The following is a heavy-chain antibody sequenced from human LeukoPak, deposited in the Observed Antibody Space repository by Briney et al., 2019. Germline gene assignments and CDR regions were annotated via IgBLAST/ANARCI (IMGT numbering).Heavy chain of an antibody. D-gene: IGHD2-2*01. J-gene: IGHJ6*02. CDR2: IYTSGIT. CDR3: ARDREDIVVVPAAMGNYYYYGMDV. Sequence: SQTLSLTCTVSGGSISSGSYYWSWIRQPAGKGLAWIGRIYTSGITNYNPSLKSRVTISVDTSKNQFSLKLSSVTAADTAVYYCARDREDIVVVPAAMGNYYYYGMDVWGQGTTVTVSS. CDR1: GGSISSGSYY. V-gene: IGHV4-61*02.